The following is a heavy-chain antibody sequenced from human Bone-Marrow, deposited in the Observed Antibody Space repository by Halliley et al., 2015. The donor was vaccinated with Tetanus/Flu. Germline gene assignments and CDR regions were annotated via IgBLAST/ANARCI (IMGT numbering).Heavy chain of an antibody. CDR2: ISDSGTT. CDR3: ASGEILLIRGVAIGGFDV. D-gene: IGHD3-10*01. V-gene: IGHV4-61*03. Sequence: ISDSGTTNYNPSLRSRVTMSLDTSKNHFSLKLTSVTAADTALYFCASGEILLIRGVAIGGFDVWGQGTKVTVSS. J-gene: IGHJ3*01.